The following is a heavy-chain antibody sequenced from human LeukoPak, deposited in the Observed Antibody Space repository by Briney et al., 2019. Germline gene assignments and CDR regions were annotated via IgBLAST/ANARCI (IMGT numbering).Heavy chain of an antibody. CDR2: ISYDGSNK. CDR1: GFTFSSYA. CDR3: AKIPY. V-gene: IGHV3-30-3*02. J-gene: IGHJ4*02. Sequence: QPGRSLRLSCAASGFTFSSYAMHWVRQAPGKGLEWVAVISYDGSNKYYADSVKGRFTISRDNSKNTLYLQMNSLRAEDTAVYYCAKIPYWGQGTLVTVSS.